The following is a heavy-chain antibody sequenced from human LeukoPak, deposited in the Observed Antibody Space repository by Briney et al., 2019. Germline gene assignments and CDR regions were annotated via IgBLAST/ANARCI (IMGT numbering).Heavy chain of an antibody. V-gene: IGHV3-7*01. Sequence: GGSLRLSCVFSGFTFSNYRMKWVRQAPGKGREGVASINEDGSGKYSMDSVKDRVTISRDNAKNSLDLQINSLTVEDTAIYYCVRDDGDVWGKGTTVTVSS. CDR3: VRDDGDV. CDR1: GFTFSNYR. CDR2: INEDGSGK. J-gene: IGHJ6*04.